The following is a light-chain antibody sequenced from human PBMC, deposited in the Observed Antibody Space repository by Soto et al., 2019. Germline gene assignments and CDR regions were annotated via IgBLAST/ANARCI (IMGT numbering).Light chain of an antibody. V-gene: IGLV2-14*01. CDR2: EVS. Sequence: QSALTQPASVSGSPGQSITISCTGTSSDIGGYKYVSWYQQHPGKAPKLMIFEVSNRPSGVSNRFSGSKSGNTASLTISGLQADDVADYYCSSYTSSGTLELFGGGTKLTVL. CDR1: SSDIGGYKY. J-gene: IGLJ3*02. CDR3: SSYTSSGTLEL.